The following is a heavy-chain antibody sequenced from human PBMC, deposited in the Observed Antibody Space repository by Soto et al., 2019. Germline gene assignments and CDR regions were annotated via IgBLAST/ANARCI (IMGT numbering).Heavy chain of an antibody. CDR1: GFTFSSYG. Sequence: QVQLVESGGGVVQPGRSLRLSCAASGFTFSSYGMHWVRQAPGKGLEWVAVISYDGSNKYYADSVKGRFTISRDNSKNTLYLQMNRLRAEDTAVYYCAKDQNEGIAVAGVDYWGQGTLVTVSS. D-gene: IGHD6-19*01. V-gene: IGHV3-30*18. CDR3: AKDQNEGIAVAGVDY. CDR2: ISYDGSNK. J-gene: IGHJ4*02.